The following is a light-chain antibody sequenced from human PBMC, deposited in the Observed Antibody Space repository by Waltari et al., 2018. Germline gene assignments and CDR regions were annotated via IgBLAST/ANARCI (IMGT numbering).Light chain of an antibody. CDR3: QSYDSSLSGSV. Sequence: QSVLTQPPSVSGAPGQRVTISCTGSRSNIGAGYDVHWYQQLPGTAPKRPIYATINRPPGVPARFSGSKSGTSASLAITGLHEDDEADYYCQSYDSSLSGSVFGGGTKLTVL. J-gene: IGLJ2*01. CDR2: ATI. CDR1: RSNIGAGYD. V-gene: IGLV1-40*01.